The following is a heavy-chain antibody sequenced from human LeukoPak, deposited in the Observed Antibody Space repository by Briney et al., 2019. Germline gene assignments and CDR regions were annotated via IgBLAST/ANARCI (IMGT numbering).Heavy chain of an antibody. CDR2: IYTSGST. CDR1: GGSISSGSYY. D-gene: IGHD3-22*01. J-gene: IGHJ5*02. CDR3: ARGNAKDSRFDP. V-gene: IGHV4-61*02. Sequence: SQTLSLTCTVSGGSISSGSYYWSWIRQPAGKGLEWIGRIYTSGSTNYNPSLTSRVTISVDTSKNQFSLKLSSVTAADTAVYYCARGNAKDSRFDPWGQGTLVTVSS.